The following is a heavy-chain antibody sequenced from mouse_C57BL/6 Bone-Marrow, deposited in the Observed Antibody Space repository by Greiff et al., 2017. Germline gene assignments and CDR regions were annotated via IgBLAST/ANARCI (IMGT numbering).Heavy chain of an antibody. Sequence: QVQLKQSGAELARPGASVKMSCKASGYTFTSYTMHWVKQRPGPGLEWIGYINPSSGYTKYNQKFKDKATLTADKSSSTAYMQLSSLTSEDSAVYYCARPHYYAMDYWGQGTSVTVSS. CDR3: ARPHYYAMDY. CDR1: GYTFTSYT. CDR2: INPSSGYT. J-gene: IGHJ4*01. V-gene: IGHV1-4*01.